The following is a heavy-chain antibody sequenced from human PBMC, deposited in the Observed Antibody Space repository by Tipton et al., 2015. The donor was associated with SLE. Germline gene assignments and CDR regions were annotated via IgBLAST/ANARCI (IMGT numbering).Heavy chain of an antibody. J-gene: IGHJ4*02. Sequence: TLSLTCAVSGYYISSGSYWGWIRQPPGKGLEWIGYIYTSGSTNYNPSLKSRVTISVDTSKNQFSLKLSSVTAADTAVYYCARVMVERTLGASWYYFDYWGQGTLVTVSS. CDR2: IYTSGST. CDR3: ARVMVERTLGASWYYFDY. CDR1: GYYISSGSY. D-gene: IGHD5-24*01. V-gene: IGHV4-4*09.